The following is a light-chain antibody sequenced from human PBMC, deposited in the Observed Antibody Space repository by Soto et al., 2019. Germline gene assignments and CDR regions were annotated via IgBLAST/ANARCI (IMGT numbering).Light chain of an antibody. V-gene: IGKV1-17*01. CDR1: QRIRNN. Sequence: DIQMTQSPSSLFASVRDRVSITCRASQRIRNNLGWYQQRPGKAPKRLIYGTSNLQTGVPSRLSGSGYGTDFTLTISSLQPEDFATYYFIQHETXPRTCGQGTKV. CDR2: GTS. J-gene: IGKJ1*01. CDR3: IQHETXPRT.